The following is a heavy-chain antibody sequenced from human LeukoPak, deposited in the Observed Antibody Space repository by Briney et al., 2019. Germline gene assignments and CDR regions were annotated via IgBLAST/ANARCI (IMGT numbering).Heavy chain of an antibody. V-gene: IGHV3-74*01. Sequence: GGSLRLSCAASGLTFSSSWMHSVRQAPGKGLVWVSRINSDGTTTSYADSVKGRFTISRDNAKNTLYLQMNNLRAEDTAVYYCARGKYYFDYWGQGTLVTVSS. J-gene: IGHJ4*02. CDR1: GLTFSSSW. CDR2: INSDGTTT. CDR3: ARGKYYFDY.